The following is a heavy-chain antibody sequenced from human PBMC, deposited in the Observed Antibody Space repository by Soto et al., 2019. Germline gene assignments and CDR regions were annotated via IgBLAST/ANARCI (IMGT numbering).Heavy chain of an antibody. CDR2: IIPIFGTA. CDR3: VRPIYYDSVSYWYFDL. CDR1: GGTFSSYA. D-gene: IGHD3-22*01. J-gene: IGHJ2*01. Sequence: QVQLVQSGAEVKKPGSSVKVSCKASGGTFSSYAISWVRQAPGQGLEWMGGIIPIFGTANYAQKFQGRVTITADESTSTAYMELSSLRSEDTAVYYCVRPIYYDSVSYWYFDLWGRGTLVTVSS. V-gene: IGHV1-69*01.